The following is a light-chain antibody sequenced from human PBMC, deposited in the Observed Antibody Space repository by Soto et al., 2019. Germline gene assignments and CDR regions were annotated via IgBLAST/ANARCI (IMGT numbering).Light chain of an antibody. CDR1: QSIGRG. J-gene: IGKJ1*01. CDR2: TTS. V-gene: IGKV1-5*03. Sequence: DIHLSQSPSTLSASVGDRITITCRASQSIGRGLAWYQQKPGKAPKLLIYTTSSLESGVPSRFSGSGSGTDFTLTISSLQPDDLATYHCQHYKDYSWTFGQGTKVEIK. CDR3: QHYKDYSWT.